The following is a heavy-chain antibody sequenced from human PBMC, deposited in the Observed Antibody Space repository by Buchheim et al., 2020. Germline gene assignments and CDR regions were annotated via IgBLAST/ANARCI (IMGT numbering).Heavy chain of an antibody. J-gene: IGHJ6*02. V-gene: IGHV4-34*02. CDR2: INHGVST. Sequence: QVQLVERGAGLLKPSETLSLTCVVNGATFSSYYWNWIRQPPGKGLEWIGEINHGVSTTYNSSLKSRVTMSLDTSKNHFSLTLRSVTAADTAVYYCARGLRRGLDVWGQGIT. CDR3: ARGLRRGLDV. CDR1: GATFSSYY.